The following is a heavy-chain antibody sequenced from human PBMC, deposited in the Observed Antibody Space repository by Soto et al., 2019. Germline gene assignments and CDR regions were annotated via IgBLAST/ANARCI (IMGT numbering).Heavy chain of an antibody. CDR3: ARYCSSPRCYSKGFDF. D-gene: IGHD2-2*02. J-gene: IGHJ6*02. Sequence: QVQLQESGPGLVKPSETLSLTCTVSGVAISRDNYYWSWVRQHPGQGLEWIGYIYYTGTTYYNPSLKSPVTISVDPSKNQFSLKVLSVTAADTAVYFCARYCSSPRCYSKGFDFWGQGTTVTVSS. CDR1: GVAISRDNYY. CDR2: IYYTGTT. V-gene: IGHV4-31*01.